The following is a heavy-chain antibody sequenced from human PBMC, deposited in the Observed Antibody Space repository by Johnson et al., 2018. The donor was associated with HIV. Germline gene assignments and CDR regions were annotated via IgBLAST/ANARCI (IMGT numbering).Heavy chain of an antibody. V-gene: IGHV3-30-3*01. CDR1: GFTFSSFA. Sequence: QVQLVESGGGVVQPGRSLRLSCAASGFTFSSFAIHWVRQAPGKGLEWVAVISYDGSDKYYADSVKGRFTISRDNSKNTLYLEMNSLRAEDTAMYYRASGVTARAPLLIWGQGTMVTVSS. J-gene: IGHJ3*02. D-gene: IGHD6-6*01. CDR3: ASGVTARAPLLI. CDR2: ISYDGSDK.